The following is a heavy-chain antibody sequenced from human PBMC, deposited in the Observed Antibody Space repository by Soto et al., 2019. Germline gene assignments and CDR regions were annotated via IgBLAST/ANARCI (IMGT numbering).Heavy chain of an antibody. J-gene: IGHJ4*02. V-gene: IGHV3-11*01. Sequence: GGSLRLSCAASGFTFSDYYMSWIHQAPGKGLEWVSYISSSGSTIYYADSVKGRFTISRDNAKNSLYLQMNSLRAEDTAVYYCARDVKQLWLKDPFDYWGQGTLVTVSS. CDR3: ARDVKQLWLKDPFDY. CDR2: ISSSGSTI. D-gene: IGHD5-18*01. CDR1: GFTFSDYY.